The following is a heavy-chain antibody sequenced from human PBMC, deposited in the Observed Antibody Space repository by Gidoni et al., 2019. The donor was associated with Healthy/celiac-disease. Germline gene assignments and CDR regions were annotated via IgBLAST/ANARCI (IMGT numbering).Heavy chain of an antibody. Sequence: QMQLVQSGPEVKKPGTSVKVSCKASGFTFTSSAVQWVRQARGQRLEWIGWIVVGSGNTNYAQKFKERVTITRDMSTSTAYMELSSLRSEDTAVYYCAPREDYYDSSGYPTWGQGTLVTVSS. CDR2: IVVGSGNT. J-gene: IGHJ5*02. V-gene: IGHV1-58*01. CDR3: APREDYYDSSGYPT. CDR1: GFTFTSSA. D-gene: IGHD3-22*01.